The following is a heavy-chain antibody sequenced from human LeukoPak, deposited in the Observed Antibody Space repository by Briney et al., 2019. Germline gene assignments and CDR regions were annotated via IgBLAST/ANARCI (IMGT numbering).Heavy chain of an antibody. Sequence: ASVKVSCKASGGTFSSYAISWVRQAPGQGLEWMGGIIPIFGTANYAQKFQGRATITADESTSTAYMGLSSLRSEDTAVYYCARGGYYYDSSGYYYWGQGTLVTVSS. CDR1: GGTFSSYA. CDR3: ARGGYYYDSSGYYY. D-gene: IGHD3-22*01. V-gene: IGHV1-69*13. J-gene: IGHJ4*02. CDR2: IIPIFGTA.